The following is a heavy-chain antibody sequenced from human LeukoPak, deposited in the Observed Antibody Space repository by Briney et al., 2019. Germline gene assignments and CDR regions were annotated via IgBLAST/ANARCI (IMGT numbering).Heavy chain of an antibody. Sequence: GRSLRLSCAASGFTFSSYGMHWVRQAPGKGLEWVAVISYDGSNKYYADSVKGRFTISRDNSKNTLYLQMNSLRAEDTAVYYCAKDNRDYYIDYWGQGTLVTVSS. J-gene: IGHJ4*02. CDR1: GFTFSSYG. V-gene: IGHV3-30*18. CDR2: ISYDGSNK. CDR3: AKDNRDYYIDY. D-gene: IGHD3-10*01.